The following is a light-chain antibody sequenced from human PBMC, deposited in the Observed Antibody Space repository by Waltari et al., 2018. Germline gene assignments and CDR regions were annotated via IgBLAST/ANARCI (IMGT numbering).Light chain of an antibody. CDR3: AAWDNSLNTGV. Sequence: QSVLTQPPSVSAAPGQKVTISCSGSDSNIGSNYVSWYQQVPGTAPKLLIYQNNRGPSVTPDRFSGSKSGTSATLDITTLQTGDEADYYCAAWDNSLNTGVFGGRTKLTVL. V-gene: IGLV1-51*01. CDR1: DSNIGSNY. CDR2: QNN. J-gene: IGLJ3*02.